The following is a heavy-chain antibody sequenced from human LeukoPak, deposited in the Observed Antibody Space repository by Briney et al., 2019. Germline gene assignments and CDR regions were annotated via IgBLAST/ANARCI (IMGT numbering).Heavy chain of an antibody. V-gene: IGHV4-4*02. CDR1: GGSISSTNW. Sequence: SGTLSLTCAVSGGSISSTNWWSWVRQPPGKGLEWIGEIYHSGSTKYDPSLKSRVTISVDKSKNQLSLKLSSVTAADTAVYYCARAPDGVIEYFQHWGQGTLVTVSS. CDR2: IYHSGST. D-gene: IGHD2-21*01. CDR3: ARAPDGVIEYFQH. J-gene: IGHJ1*01.